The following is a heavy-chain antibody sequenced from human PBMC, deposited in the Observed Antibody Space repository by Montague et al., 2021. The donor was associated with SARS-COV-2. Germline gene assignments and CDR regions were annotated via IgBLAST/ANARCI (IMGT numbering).Heavy chain of an antibody. CDR3: ARDTQHYDSTNYEDWFGP. Sequence: SETLSLTCTVSGGSISPYYWSWIRQPPGKGLEWIGYIHHSGSTNSNPSLKSRVTISVDTSKNQFSLNLRSVTGADTAVYYCARDTQHYDSTNYEDWFGPWGQGTLVTVSS. J-gene: IGHJ5*02. D-gene: IGHD3-10*01. CDR2: IHHSGST. V-gene: IGHV4-59*01. CDR1: GGSISPYY.